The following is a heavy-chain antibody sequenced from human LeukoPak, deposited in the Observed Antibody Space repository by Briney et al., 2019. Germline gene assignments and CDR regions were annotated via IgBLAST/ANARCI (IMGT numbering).Heavy chain of an antibody. Sequence: GGSLRLSCAASGFTFSSYWMSWVRQAPGKGLEWVANIKQDGSEKYYVDSVKGRFTISRDNAKNSLYLQVNSLRAGDTAVYYCARGGGIAVAGLDYWGQGTLVTVSS. J-gene: IGHJ4*02. CDR1: GFTFSSYW. D-gene: IGHD6-19*01. V-gene: IGHV3-7*01. CDR3: ARGGGIAVAGLDY. CDR2: IKQDGSEK.